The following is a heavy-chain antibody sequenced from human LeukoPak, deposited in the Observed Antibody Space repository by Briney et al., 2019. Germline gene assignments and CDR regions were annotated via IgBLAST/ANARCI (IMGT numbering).Heavy chain of an antibody. CDR1: GYNFTNYW. V-gene: IGHV5-51*01. D-gene: IGHD3-22*01. Sequence: GGSLKISCKGSGYNFTNYWIGWVRQMPGKGLEWMEIIYPGDSDTRYSPSFQGQVTISADKSISTAYLQWSSLRASDTAMYYCARDSSGYPDAFDIWGQGTMVTVSS. CDR2: IYPGDSDT. CDR3: ARDSSGYPDAFDI. J-gene: IGHJ3*02.